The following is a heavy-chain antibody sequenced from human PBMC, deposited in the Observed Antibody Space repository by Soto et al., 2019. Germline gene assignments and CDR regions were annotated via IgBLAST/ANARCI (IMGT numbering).Heavy chain of an antibody. CDR2: ISAYNGNT. CDR3: ARVKGSSGYWGNYYYYMDV. V-gene: IGHV1-18*01. CDR1: GYTFTSYG. D-gene: IGHD2-15*01. Sequence: ASVKVSCKASGYTFTSYGISWVRQAPGQGLEWMGWISAYNGNTNYAQKLQGRVTMTTDTSTSTAYMELRSLRSDDTAVYYCARVKGSSGYWGNYYYYMDVWGKGTTVTVSS. J-gene: IGHJ6*03.